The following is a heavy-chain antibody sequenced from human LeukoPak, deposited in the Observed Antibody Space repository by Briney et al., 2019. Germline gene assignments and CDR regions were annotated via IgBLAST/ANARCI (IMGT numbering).Heavy chain of an antibody. CDR3: ARHGLKLVGASTIYFDN. D-gene: IGHD1-26*01. V-gene: IGHV4-4*09. CDR2: IYTSGST. CDR1: GGSISNNY. Sequence: SETLSLTCSASGGSISNNYWSWIRQPPGKGLKGIEYIYTSGSTNYNPSLESRVTMSVDTSKNQFSLTLNSETAADTAVYYCARHGLKLVGASTIYFDNWGQGTLVTVSS. J-gene: IGHJ4*02.